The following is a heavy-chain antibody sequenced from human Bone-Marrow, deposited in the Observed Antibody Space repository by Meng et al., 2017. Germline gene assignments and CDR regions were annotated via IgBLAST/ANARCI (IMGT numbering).Heavy chain of an antibody. V-gene: IGHV3-64*01. Sequence: GESLKISCAASGFTFSSYAMHWVRQAPGKGLEYVSAISSNGGSTYYANSVKGRFTISRDNSKNTLYLQMGSLRAEDMAVHYCARGGWELLRGWFDPWGQGTLVTVSS. CDR2: ISSNGGST. D-gene: IGHD1-26*01. J-gene: IGHJ5*02. CDR1: GFTFSSYA. CDR3: ARGGWELLRGWFDP.